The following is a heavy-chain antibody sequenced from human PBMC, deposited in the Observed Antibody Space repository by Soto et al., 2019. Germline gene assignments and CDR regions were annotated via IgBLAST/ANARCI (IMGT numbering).Heavy chain of an antibody. CDR3: AREASYYDFWSGYQPHAFDI. D-gene: IGHD3-3*01. V-gene: IGHV4-59*01. CDR1: GGSISSYY. CDR2: IYYSGST. J-gene: IGHJ3*02. Sequence: PSETLSLTCTVSGGSISSYYWSWIRQPPGKGLEWIGYIYYSGSTNYNPSLKSRVTISVDTSKNQSSLKLSSVTAADTAVYYCAREASYYDFWSGYQPHAFDIWGQGTMVTVSS.